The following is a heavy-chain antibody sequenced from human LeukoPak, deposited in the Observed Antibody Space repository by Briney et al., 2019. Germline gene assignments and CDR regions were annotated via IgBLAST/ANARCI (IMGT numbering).Heavy chain of an antibody. D-gene: IGHD5-18*01. V-gene: IGHV3-23*01. CDR1: GFTFSSYA. CDR3: AKADTAMVTGMDY. Sequence: PGGSLRLSCAAPGFTFSSYAMSWVRQAPGKGLEWVSAISGSGGSTYYADSVKGRFTISRDNSKNTLYLQMNSLRAEDTAVYYCAKADTAMVTGMDYWGQGTLVTVSS. J-gene: IGHJ4*02. CDR2: ISGSGGST.